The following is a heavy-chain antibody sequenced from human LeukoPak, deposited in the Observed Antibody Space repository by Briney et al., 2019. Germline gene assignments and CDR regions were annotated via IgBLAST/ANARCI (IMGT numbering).Heavy chain of an antibody. V-gene: IGHV1-8*01. D-gene: IGHD2-15*01. Sequence: ASVKVSCKASGYTFTSYDINWVRQATGQGLEWMGWMNPNSGNTGYAQKFQGRVTMTRNTSISTAYMELSSLRSEDTAVYYCARVVVVVAATYNWFDPWGQGTLVTVPS. CDR1: GYTFTSYD. CDR2: MNPNSGNT. J-gene: IGHJ5*02. CDR3: ARVVVVVAATYNWFDP.